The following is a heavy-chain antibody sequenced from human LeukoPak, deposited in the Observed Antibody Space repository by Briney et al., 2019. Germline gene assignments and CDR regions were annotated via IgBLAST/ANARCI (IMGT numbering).Heavy chain of an antibody. CDR3: ARGRPNHYYGMDV. Sequence: ASVKVSCKASGYTFTSYGISRVRQAPGQGLEWMGWINPNSGGTNYAQKFQGRVTMTRDTSISTAYMELSRLRSDDTAVYYCARGRPNHYYGMDVWGQGTTVTVSS. J-gene: IGHJ6*02. CDR1: GYTFTSYG. D-gene: IGHD1-14*01. V-gene: IGHV1-2*02. CDR2: INPNSGGT.